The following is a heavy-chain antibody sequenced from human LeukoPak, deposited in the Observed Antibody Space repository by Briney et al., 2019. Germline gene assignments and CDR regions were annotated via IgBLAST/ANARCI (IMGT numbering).Heavy chain of an antibody. CDR1: GFTFSTYT. J-gene: IGHJ4*02. D-gene: IGHD7-27*01. V-gene: IGHV3-23*01. Sequence: GGSLGLSCAASGFTFSTYTMYWVRHPPGKGLEWVSIIGSSGGGIHYADSVKGRFTISRDNSKNALYLQMNSLRVEDTAVYYCAIDPNWGTHSWGQGVLVTVSS. CDR2: IGSSGGGI. CDR3: AIDPNWGTHS.